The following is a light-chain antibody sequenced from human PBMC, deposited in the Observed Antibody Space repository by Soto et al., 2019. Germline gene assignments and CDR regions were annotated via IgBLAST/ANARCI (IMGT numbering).Light chain of an antibody. J-gene: IGKJ4*02. V-gene: IGKV3-20*01. CDR3: PQYGNSTQT. CDR2: CAS. CDR1: QSLSNNIY. Sequence: EIVLTQSPCTLTLSPWEGATLXXRGRQSLSNNIYLAGYQQKPGTAPRXXRDCASRRATSSPNMFSGRGSVTEFTLTSSRLEPADFAVYLCPQYGNSTQTFGRGTNVEIK.